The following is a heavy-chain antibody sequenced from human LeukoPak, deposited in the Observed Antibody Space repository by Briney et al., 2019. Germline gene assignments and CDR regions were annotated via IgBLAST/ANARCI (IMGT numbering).Heavy chain of an antibody. Sequence: GGSLRLSCAASGFTFSSYWLSWVRQAPGKGLEWVANIKQDGSEKYYVDSVKGRFTISRDNAKNSLYLQMNSLRAEDTAVYYCARDWYSYYYGMDVWGQGTTVTVSS. CDR1: GFTFSSYW. V-gene: IGHV3-7*01. CDR2: IKQDGSEK. J-gene: IGHJ6*02. CDR3: ARDWYSYYYGMDV. D-gene: IGHD1-1*01.